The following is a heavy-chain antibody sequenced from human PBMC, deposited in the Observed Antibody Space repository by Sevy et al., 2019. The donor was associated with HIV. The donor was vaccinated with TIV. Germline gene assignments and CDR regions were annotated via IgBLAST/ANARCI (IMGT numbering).Heavy chain of an antibody. CDR1: GFTFSSYW. J-gene: IGHJ4*02. D-gene: IGHD3-3*01. Sequence: GESLKISCAASGFTFSSYWMSWVRQAPGKGLEWVANIKQDGSEKYYVDSVKGRFTISRDNAKNSLYLQMNSLRAEDTAVYYCARVDFLVDYDFWSGPMYYFDYWGQGTLVTVSS. CDR3: ARVDFLVDYDFWSGPMYYFDY. CDR2: IKQDGSEK. V-gene: IGHV3-7*03.